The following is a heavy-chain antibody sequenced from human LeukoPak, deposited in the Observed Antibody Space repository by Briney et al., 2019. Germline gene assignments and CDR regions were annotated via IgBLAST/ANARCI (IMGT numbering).Heavy chain of an antibody. J-gene: IGHJ4*02. CDR1: GFTFSSYA. Sequence: PGGSLRLSCAASGFTFSSYAMSWVRQAPGKGLEWVAVISYDGSNKYYADSVKGRFTISRDNSKNTLYLQMNSLRAEDTAVYYCRCLIAAAGFDYWGQGTLVTVSS. D-gene: IGHD6-13*01. CDR3: RCLIAAAGFDY. CDR2: ISYDGSNK. V-gene: IGHV3-30*03.